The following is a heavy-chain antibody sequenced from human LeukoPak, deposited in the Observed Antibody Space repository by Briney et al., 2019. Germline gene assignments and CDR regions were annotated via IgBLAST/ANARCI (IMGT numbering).Heavy chain of an antibody. V-gene: IGHV7-4-1*02. CDR1: GYTFTNYA. D-gene: IGHD6-19*01. CDR3: ARVRAVSGTDWFDP. J-gene: IGHJ5*02. Sequence: ASVKVSCKASGYTFTNYAMNWVRQAPGQGLEWMGWINTNTGNPTYAQGFTGRFVFSLDTSVSTAYLQISSLKAEDTAVYYCARVRAVSGTDWFDPWGQGTLVTVSS. CDR2: INTNTGNP.